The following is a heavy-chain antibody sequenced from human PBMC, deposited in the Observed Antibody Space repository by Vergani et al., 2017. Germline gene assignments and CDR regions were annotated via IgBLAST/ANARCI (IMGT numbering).Heavy chain of an antibody. CDR2: INPSGGST. J-gene: IGHJ5*02. CDR3: ARGRSVVVPAASAPHTWFDP. Sequence: QVQLVQSGAEVKKPGASVKVSCKASGYTFTSYYMHWVRQAPGQGLEWMGIINPSGGSTSYAQKFQGRVTMTRDTSTSTVYMELSSLRSEDTAVYYCARGRSVVVPAASAPHTWFDPWGQGTLVTVSS. CDR1: GYTFTSYY. V-gene: IGHV1-46*03. D-gene: IGHD2-2*01.